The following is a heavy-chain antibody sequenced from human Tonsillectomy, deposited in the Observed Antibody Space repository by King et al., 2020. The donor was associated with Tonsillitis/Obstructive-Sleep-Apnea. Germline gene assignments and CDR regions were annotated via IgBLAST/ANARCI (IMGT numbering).Heavy chain of an antibody. J-gene: IGHJ3*02. V-gene: IGHV4-59*01. CDR3: ARDDNSGYVWGALDI. Sequence: VQLQESGPGLVKPSETLSLTCTVSGGSISSYYWSWIRQPPGKGLEWIGYIYYSGSSNYNPSLKSRVTISVDTSKNQFSLKLSSVTAADTAVYYCARDDNSGYVWGALDIWGQGTMVTVSS. D-gene: IGHD5-12*01. CDR2: IYYSGSS. CDR1: GGSISSYY.